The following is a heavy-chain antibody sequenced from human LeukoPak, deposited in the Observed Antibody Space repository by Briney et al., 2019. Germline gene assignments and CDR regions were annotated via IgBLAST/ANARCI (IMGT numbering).Heavy chain of an antibody. D-gene: IGHD5-18*01. V-gene: IGHV4-39*02. CDR1: GGPLSSSPYY. CDR3: ARGGHSYGPYFDY. Sequence: PSETLSLTCTVSGGPLSSSPYYWAWIRQPPGKGLEWVGTIFYDGRTYYNPSLKSRVTISLDTSKNHFSLKLSSVTVADTALYYCARGGHSYGPYFDYWGQGALVTVSS. J-gene: IGHJ4*02. CDR2: IFYDGRT.